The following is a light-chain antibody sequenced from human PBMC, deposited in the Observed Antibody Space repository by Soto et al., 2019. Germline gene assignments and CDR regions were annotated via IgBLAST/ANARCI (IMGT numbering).Light chain of an antibody. CDR2: EVS. CDR1: SSDVGGYNY. CDR3: SSYAGSNNVV. Sequence: QSALTQPPSASGSPGQSVTISCTGTSSDVGGYNYVSWYQQHPGKAPKLMIYEVSERPSGVPDRFSGSKSGNTASLTVSGLQAEDEADYYCSSYAGSNNVVFGGGTTLTVL. V-gene: IGLV2-8*01. J-gene: IGLJ3*02.